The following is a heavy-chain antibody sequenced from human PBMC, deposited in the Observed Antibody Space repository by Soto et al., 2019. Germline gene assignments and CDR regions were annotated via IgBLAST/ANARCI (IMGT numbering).Heavy chain of an antibody. J-gene: IGHJ6*02. CDR3: ARESRYCSSTSCWQSRRYYGIDV. D-gene: IGHD2-2*01. Sequence: ASVKVSCKASGYTFTSYGFSWVRQAPGQGLEWMGWISAYNGNTNYARKLQGRVTMTTDTYTSTAYTELRSLRFDDTAVYYCARESRYCSSTSCWQSRRYYGIDVWGQGTTVTVSS. V-gene: IGHV1-18*01. CDR2: ISAYNGNT. CDR1: GYTFTSYG.